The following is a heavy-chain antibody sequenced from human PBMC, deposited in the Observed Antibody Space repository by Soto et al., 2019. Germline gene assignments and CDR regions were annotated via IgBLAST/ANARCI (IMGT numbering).Heavy chain of an antibody. D-gene: IGHD7-27*01. V-gene: IGHV4-30-4*01. Sequence: SETLSLTCTVSGGSISSGDYYWSWIRQPPGKGLEWIGYIYYSGSTYYNPSLKSRVTISVDTSKNQFSPKLSSVTAADTAVYYCASYLGVTGASYFDYWGQGTLVTVSS. J-gene: IGHJ4*02. CDR2: IYYSGST. CDR3: ASYLGVTGASYFDY. CDR1: GGSISSGDYY.